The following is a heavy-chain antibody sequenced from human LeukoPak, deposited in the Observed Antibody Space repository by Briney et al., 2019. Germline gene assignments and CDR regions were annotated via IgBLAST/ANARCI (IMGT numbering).Heavy chain of an antibody. CDR3: ARDRGYGAYGHVFDY. Sequence: GGSLRLSCAASGFTFSDDYMSWIRQSPGKGLEWVSFISSSGSTIYHADSVKGRFTISRDNAKNSLYLQMESLRAEDTAVYYCARDRGYGAYGHVFDYWGPGSLVTVSS. J-gene: IGHJ4*02. CDR1: GFTFSDDY. CDR2: ISSSGSTI. D-gene: IGHD4-17*01. V-gene: IGHV3-11*04.